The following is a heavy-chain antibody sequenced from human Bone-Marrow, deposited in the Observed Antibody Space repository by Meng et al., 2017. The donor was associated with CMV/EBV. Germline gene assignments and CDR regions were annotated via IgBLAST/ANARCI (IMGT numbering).Heavy chain of an antibody. J-gene: IGHJ4*02. D-gene: IGHD2-8*02. CDR1: GFTFSSYA. CDR2: ISGSGDST. V-gene: IGHV3-23*01. Sequence: GGSLRLSCAASGFTFSSYAMSWVRQAPGKGLEWVSSISGSGDSTYYADSVKGRFTISRDNSKSTLYLQMNSLRAEDTAVYHCANLHTGVHPYWGQGTLVTVSS. CDR3: ANLHTGVHPY.